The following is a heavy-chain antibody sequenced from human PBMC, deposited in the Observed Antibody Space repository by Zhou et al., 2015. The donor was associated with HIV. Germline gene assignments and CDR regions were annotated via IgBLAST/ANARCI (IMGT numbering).Heavy chain of an antibody. D-gene: IGHD2-2*01. Sequence: QVQLVQSGAEVKKPGSSVKVSCKASGGTFSSYAISWVRQAPGQGLEWMGGIIPIFGTANYAQKFQGRVTITADESTSTAYMELSSLRSEDTAVYYCARDRKIVVVPAATGFDYWGQGTLVTVSS. CDR3: ARDRKIVVVPAATGFDY. V-gene: IGHV1-69*01. CDR2: IIPIFGTA. CDR1: GGTFSSYA. J-gene: IGHJ4*02.